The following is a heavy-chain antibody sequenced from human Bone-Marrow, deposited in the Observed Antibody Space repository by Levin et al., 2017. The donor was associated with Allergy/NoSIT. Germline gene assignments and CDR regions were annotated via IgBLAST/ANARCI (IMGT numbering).Heavy chain of an antibody. J-gene: IGHJ5*01. CDR3: TREREAVLWNDRYGSQREVNWFDS. D-gene: IGHD1-1*01. V-gene: IGHV3-21*04. CDR1: GFSFSSYA. CDR2: ISSSGSYI. Sequence: NAGGSLRLSCVGSGFSFSSYAVNWVRQAPGKGLEWVSYISSSGSYIYYADSVRGRFTISRDNARNSLYLEMNSLRDDDTAFYYCTREREAVLWNDRYGSQREVNWFDSWGQGALVTVSA.